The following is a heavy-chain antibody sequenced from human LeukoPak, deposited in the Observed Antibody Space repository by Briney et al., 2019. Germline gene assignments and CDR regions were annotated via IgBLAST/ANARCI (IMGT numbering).Heavy chain of an antibody. J-gene: IGHJ3*02. Sequence: GGSLRLSCAASGFTFSSYWMSWFRQAPGKGLEWVANIKQDGSEKYYVDSVKGRFTISRDNAKNSLYLQMNSLRAEDTAVYYCARDLTIVVVYDAFDIWGQGTMVTVSS. D-gene: IGHD3-22*01. V-gene: IGHV3-7*01. CDR3: ARDLTIVVVYDAFDI. CDR2: IKQDGSEK. CDR1: GFTFSSYW.